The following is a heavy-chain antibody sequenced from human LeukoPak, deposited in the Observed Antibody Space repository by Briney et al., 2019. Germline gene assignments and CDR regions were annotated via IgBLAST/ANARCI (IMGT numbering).Heavy chain of an antibody. D-gene: IGHD3-3*01. CDR3: ASPSGGLRFFDY. V-gene: IGHV1-69*01. CDR2: IIPIFGTA. CDR1: GGTFSSYA. J-gene: IGHJ4*02. Sequence: GSSVKVSCKASGGTFSSYAISWVRQAPGQGLEWMGGIIPIFGTANYAQKFQGRVTITADESTSTAYMELSRLRSGDTAVYYCASPSGGLRFFDYWGQGTLVTVSS.